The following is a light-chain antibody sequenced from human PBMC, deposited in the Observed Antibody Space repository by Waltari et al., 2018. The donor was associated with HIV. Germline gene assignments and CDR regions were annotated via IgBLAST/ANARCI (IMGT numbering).Light chain of an antibody. CDR3: QQYNNWPQT. V-gene: IGKV3-15*01. J-gene: IGKJ1*01. CDR1: QSVSSN. Sequence: ETMMTQSPATLSVSPGERATLSCRASQSVSSNLAWYQQKPGQAPRLLIYGASTRATAIPARVSGSGSGTDFTLTISSLQSEDIASYYCQQYNNWPQTFGQGTKVEIK. CDR2: GAS.